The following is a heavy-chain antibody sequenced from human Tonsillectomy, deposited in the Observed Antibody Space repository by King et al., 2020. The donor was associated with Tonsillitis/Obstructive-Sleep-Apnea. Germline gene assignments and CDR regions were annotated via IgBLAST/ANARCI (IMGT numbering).Heavy chain of an antibody. CDR3: VKDLRRAYDY. CDR2: ISSNGGST. J-gene: IGHJ4*02. V-gene: IGHV3-64D*06. Sequence: VQLVESGGGLVQPGGSLRLSCSASGFTFSSYAMHWVHQPPGKGLEYVSAISSNGGSTYYADSVKGRFTISRDNSKNTLYLQMTSLRAEDTAVYYCVKDLRRAYDYWGQGTLVTVSS. CDR1: GFTFSSYA.